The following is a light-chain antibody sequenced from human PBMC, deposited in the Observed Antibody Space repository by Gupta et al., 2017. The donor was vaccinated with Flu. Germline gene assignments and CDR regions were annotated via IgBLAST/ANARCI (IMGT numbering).Light chain of an antibody. CDR2: GNT. Sequence: TISSAVSSSNIGDNYVIWYQLRPGPAPNLLILGNTYRHSGVPDPFSGSKCATPAAMAISGLQSEDEADYSCAVCQHRVNRVAFGGGTKPTVL. CDR1: SSNIGDNY. V-gene: IGLV1-44*01. J-gene: IGLJ2*01. CDR3: AVCQHRVNRVA.